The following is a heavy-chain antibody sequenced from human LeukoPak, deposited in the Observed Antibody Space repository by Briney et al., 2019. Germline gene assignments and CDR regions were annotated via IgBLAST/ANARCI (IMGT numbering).Heavy chain of an antibody. D-gene: IGHD3-16*01. CDR1: GGSFSGYY. CDR3: ARPRTDSWGAFDI. Sequence: SETLSLTCAVYGGSFSGYYWSWIRQPPGKGLEWIGEINHSGSTNYNPSLKSRVTISLDTSRNQFSLKLTSVTAADTAVYYCARPRTDSWGAFDIWGQGTMVTVSS. CDR2: INHSGST. J-gene: IGHJ3*02. V-gene: IGHV4-34*01.